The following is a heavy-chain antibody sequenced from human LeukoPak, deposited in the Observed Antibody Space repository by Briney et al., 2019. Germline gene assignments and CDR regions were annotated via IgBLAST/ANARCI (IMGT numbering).Heavy chain of an antibody. J-gene: IGHJ4*02. CDR2: ISGGGSAT. Sequence: GGSLRLSCAASGFTFSSYAMTWVRQAPGKGLEWVSSISGGGSATNDADSVKGRFTISRDNSKNTLFLQMSSLRAEDTAVYYCARRGNNLYFFDYWGQGTQVTVSS. CDR3: ARRGNNLYFFDY. V-gene: IGHV3-23*01. CDR1: GFTFSSYA. D-gene: IGHD3-10*01.